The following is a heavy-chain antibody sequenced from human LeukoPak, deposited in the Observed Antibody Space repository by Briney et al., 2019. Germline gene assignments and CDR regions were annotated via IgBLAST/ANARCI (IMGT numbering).Heavy chain of an antibody. CDR2: ISYDGSNK. D-gene: IGHD3-3*01. J-gene: IGHJ6*04. V-gene: IGHV3-30-3*01. Sequence: GGSLRLSCAASGFTFSRYAMHWARQAPGKGLEWVAVISYDGSNKYYADSVKGRFTISRDNSKNTLYLQMNSLRAEDTAVYYCGRDLWSSADVWGKGTTVTVSS. CDR1: GFTFSRYA. CDR3: GRDLWSSADV.